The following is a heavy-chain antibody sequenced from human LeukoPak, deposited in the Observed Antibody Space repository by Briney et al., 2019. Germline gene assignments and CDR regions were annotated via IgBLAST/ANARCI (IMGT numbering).Heavy chain of an antibody. CDR3: ARSSIIAAAGPYYFDY. V-gene: IGHV1-46*01. D-gene: IGHD6-13*01. CDR1: GGTFSSYA. J-gene: IGHJ4*02. CDR2: INPNGGTT. Sequence: ASVKVSCKASGGTFSSYAISWVRQAPGQGLEWMGIINPNGGTTSYAQNFQVRVTMTRDMSTSTVYLELSSLRFDDTAVYYCARSSIIAAAGPYYFDYWGQGTLVTVSS.